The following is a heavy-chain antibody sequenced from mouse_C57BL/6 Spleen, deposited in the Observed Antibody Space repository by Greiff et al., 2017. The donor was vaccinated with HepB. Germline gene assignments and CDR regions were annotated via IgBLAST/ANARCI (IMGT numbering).Heavy chain of an antibody. CDR1: GYTFTSYW. CDR3: ARGRYYGSYAMDY. J-gene: IGHJ4*01. Sequence: VQLQQPGTELVKPGASVKLSCKASGYTFTSYWMHWVKQRPGQGLEWIGNINPSNGGTNYNEKFKSKATLTVDKSSSTAYMQLSSLTSEDSAVYYCARGRYYGSYAMDYWGQGTSVTVSS. D-gene: IGHD1-1*01. V-gene: IGHV1-53*01. CDR2: INPSNGGT.